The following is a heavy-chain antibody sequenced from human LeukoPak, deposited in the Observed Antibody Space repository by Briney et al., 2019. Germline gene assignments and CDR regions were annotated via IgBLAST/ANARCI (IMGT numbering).Heavy chain of an antibody. CDR2: IYYSGST. CDR3: ARGIVGATYFDY. J-gene: IGHJ4*02. V-gene: IGHV4-59*01. Sequence: PSETLSLTCTVSGGSISSYYWSWIRQPPGKGLEWIGYIYYSGSTNYNPSLKSRVTISVDTPKNQFSLKLSSVTAADTAVYYCARGIVGATYFDYWGQGTLVTVSS. D-gene: IGHD1-26*01. CDR1: GGSISSYY.